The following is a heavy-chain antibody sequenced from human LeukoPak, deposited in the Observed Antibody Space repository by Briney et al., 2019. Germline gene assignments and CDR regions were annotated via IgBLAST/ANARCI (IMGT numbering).Heavy chain of an antibody. CDR2: INPNSGGT. CDR1: GYTFTGYY. CDR3: ARAHKGSLFDY. Sequence: ASVKVSCKASGYTFTGYYMHWVRQAPGQGLEGMGWINPNSGGTNYAQKFQGRVTMTRNTSISTAYMELSSLRSEDTAVYYCARAHKGSLFDYWGQGTLVTVSS. J-gene: IGHJ4*02. V-gene: IGHV1-2*02.